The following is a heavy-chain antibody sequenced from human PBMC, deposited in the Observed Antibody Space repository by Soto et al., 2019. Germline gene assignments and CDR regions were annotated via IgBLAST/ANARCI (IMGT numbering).Heavy chain of an antibody. CDR3: ARVPPYDFWCGTDYYYFHAF. CDR2: INAGNGFT. J-gene: IGHJ6*02. CDR1: GYTFIRYA. Sequence: GASVKVSCKASGYTFIRYAIHWVRQAPGQRLEWMRWINAGNGFTNYSQKFQGRVTITRDAPATTAYMELRSLRSDDTAVYYCARVPPYDFWCGTDYYYFHAFWGQRTTVT. V-gene: IGHV1-3*01. D-gene: IGHD3-3*01.